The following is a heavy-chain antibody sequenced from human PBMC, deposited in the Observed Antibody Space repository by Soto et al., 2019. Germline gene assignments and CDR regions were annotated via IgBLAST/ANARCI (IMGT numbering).Heavy chain of an antibody. CDR1: GFTFSSYG. D-gene: IGHD4-4*01. J-gene: IGHJ4*02. Sequence: PGGSLRLSCAASGFTFSSYGMHWVRQAPGKGLEWVAVISYDGSNKYYADSVKGRFTISRDNSKNTLYLQMNSLRAEDTAVYYCAKDEAVTAAIDYWGQGTLVTVSS. CDR3: AKDEAVTAAIDY. V-gene: IGHV3-30*18. CDR2: ISYDGSNK.